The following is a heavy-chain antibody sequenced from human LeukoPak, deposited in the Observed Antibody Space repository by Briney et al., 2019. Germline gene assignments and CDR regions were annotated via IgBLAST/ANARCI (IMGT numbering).Heavy chain of an antibody. CDR3: ARVRGVWGVFDY. CDR2: LYYSGST. CDR1: GGSISSSSYY. D-gene: IGHD3-10*01. V-gene: IGHV4-39*07. J-gene: IGHJ4*02. Sequence: SETLSLTCTVSGGSISSSSYYWGWIRQPPGKGLEWIGSLYYSGSTYDNPSLKSRVTISVDTSKNQFSLKLSSVTAADTAVYYCARVRGVWGVFDYWGQGTLVTVSS.